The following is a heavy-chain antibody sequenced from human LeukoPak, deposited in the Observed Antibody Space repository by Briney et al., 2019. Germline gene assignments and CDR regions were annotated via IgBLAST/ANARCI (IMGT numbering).Heavy chain of an antibody. Sequence: PGGSLRLSCAASGFTFSNYDMHWVRQAPGKGLEWVAIIQYDGSNKYYADSVKGRFTISRDNSKNTLFLQMNNLRAEDTAVYYCAKDLSGNYYFEYWGQGTLVTVSS. CDR2: IQYDGSNK. CDR3: AKDLSGNYYFEY. CDR1: GFTFSNYD. D-gene: IGHD1-26*01. J-gene: IGHJ4*02. V-gene: IGHV3-30*02.